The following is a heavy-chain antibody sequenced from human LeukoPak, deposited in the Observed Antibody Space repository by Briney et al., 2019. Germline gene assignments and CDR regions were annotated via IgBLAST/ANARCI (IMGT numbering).Heavy chain of an antibody. CDR2: IRYDGSNK. CDR1: GFTFSSYG. CDR3: AKDTLGYCSSTSCYTGWHFQH. V-gene: IGHV3-30*02. Sequence: GGSLRLSCAASGFTFSSYGMHWVRQAPGKGLEWVAFIRYDGSNKYYADSVKGRFTISRDNSKNTLYLQMNSLRTEDTAVYYCAKDTLGYCSSTSCYTGWHFQHWGQGTLVTVSS. D-gene: IGHD2-2*02. J-gene: IGHJ1*01.